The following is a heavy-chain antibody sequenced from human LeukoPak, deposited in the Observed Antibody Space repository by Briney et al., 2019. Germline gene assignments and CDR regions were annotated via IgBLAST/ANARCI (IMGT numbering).Heavy chain of an antibody. J-gene: IGHJ4*02. V-gene: IGHV1-8*03. CDR1: GYTFTGYD. Sequence: ASVKVSCKASGYTFTGYDINWVRQATGQGLEWMGWMNPNSGNTGYAQKFQGRVTITRNTSISTAYMELSSLRSEDTAVYYCARRVALHSSSPPYYFDYWGQGTLVTVPS. D-gene: IGHD6-6*01. CDR3: ARRVALHSSSPPYYFDY. CDR2: MNPNSGNT.